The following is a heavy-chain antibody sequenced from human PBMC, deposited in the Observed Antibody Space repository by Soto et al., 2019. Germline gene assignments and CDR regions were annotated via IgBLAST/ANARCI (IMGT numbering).Heavy chain of an antibody. CDR2: TYYRSKWYN. D-gene: IGHD1-26*01. CDR3: VRLIGNSWIDF. Sequence: PSQTLSLTCAISGDSVSSSSVTWNWIRQSPSRGLEWLGRTYYRSKWYNDYAESVKSRITINPDTSKNQFSLHLNSVTPEDTAVYYCVRLIGNSWIDFWGPGTLVTVSS. CDR1: GDSVSSSSVT. J-gene: IGHJ4*02. V-gene: IGHV6-1*01.